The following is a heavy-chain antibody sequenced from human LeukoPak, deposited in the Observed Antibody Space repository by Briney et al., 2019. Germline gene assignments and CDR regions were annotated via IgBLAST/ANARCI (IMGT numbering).Heavy chain of an antibody. D-gene: IGHD6-13*01. J-gene: IGHJ4*02. CDR2: ISYDGSNK. CDR3: ARDPPGIAAACDY. CDR1: GFTFSSYA. V-gene: IGHV3-30-3*01. Sequence: GRSLRLSCAASGFTFSSYAMPWVRQAPGKGLEWVAVISYDGSNKYYADSVKGRFTISRDNAKNSLYLQMNSLRAGDTAVYYCARDPPGIAAACDYWGQGTLVTVSS.